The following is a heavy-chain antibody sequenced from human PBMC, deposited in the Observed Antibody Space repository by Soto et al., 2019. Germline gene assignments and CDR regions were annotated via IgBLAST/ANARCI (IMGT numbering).Heavy chain of an antibody. CDR2: ISYDGSNK. Sequence: GGSLRLSCAASGFTFSSYGMHWVRQAPGKGLEWVAVISYDGSNKYYADSVKGRFTISRDNSKNTLYLQMNSLRAEDTAVYYCAKGIRYSSGYGGDYWGQGTLVTVSS. V-gene: IGHV3-30*18. D-gene: IGHD6-19*01. CDR3: AKGIRYSSGYGGDY. CDR1: GFTFSSYG. J-gene: IGHJ4*02.